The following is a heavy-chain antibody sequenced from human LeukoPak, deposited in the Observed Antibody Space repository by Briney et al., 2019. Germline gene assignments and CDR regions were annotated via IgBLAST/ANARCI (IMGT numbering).Heavy chain of an antibody. D-gene: IGHD3-22*01. CDR3: ARENPGEGYYDSSGYYYYWYFDL. Sequence: ASVNVSCKASGYTFTSYYMHWVRQAPGQGLEWMGIINPSGGSTSYAQKFQGRVTMTRDTSTSTVYMEPSRLRSEDTAVYYCARENPGEGYYDSSGYYYYWYFDLWGRGTLVTVSS. J-gene: IGHJ2*01. CDR2: INPSGGST. CDR1: GYTFTSYY. V-gene: IGHV1-46*01.